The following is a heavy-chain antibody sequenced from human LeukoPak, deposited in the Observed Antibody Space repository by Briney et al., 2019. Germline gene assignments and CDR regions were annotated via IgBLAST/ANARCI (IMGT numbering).Heavy chain of an antibody. J-gene: IGHJ4*02. Sequence: GGSLRLSCAASGFTFSNHWMTWVRQAPGRGLEWVANINQDGGEKYYVDSVKGRFTVSRDNAKNSLFLQMNSLRVKDTAVYHCATGRSCTTCYLPDFWGQGTLVTVSS. CDR2: INQDGGEK. CDR3: ATGRSCTTCYLPDF. CDR1: GFTFSNHW. V-gene: IGHV3-7*01. D-gene: IGHD2-2*01.